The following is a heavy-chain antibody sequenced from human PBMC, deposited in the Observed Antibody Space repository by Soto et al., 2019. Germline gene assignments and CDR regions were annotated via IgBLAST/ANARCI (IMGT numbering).Heavy chain of an antibody. CDR1: GFTFSGYG. Sequence: GGSLRLSCAISGFTFSGYGMHWFRQARGKGLVWVSFISYDGGNNYYSDSVKGRFNISRDNSKNTLYLQMNGLRGDDTAVYYCAKDHSDYGDSVYYYYYGMDVWGQGTTVTVSS. V-gene: IGHV3-30*18. CDR3: AKDHSDYGDSVYYYYYGMDV. D-gene: IGHD4-17*01. J-gene: IGHJ6*02. CDR2: ISYDGGNN.